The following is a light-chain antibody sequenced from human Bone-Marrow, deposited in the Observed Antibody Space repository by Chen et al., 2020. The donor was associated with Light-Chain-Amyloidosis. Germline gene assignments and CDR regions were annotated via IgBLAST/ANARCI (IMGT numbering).Light chain of an antibody. J-gene: IGLJ3*02. CDR2: DDS. V-gene: IGLV3-21*02. CDR3: QVWDRSSDRPV. Sequence: SYVLTQPSSVSVAPGQTATIACGGNNIGSTSLHWYQKTPCKAPLLVVCDDSDRPSGIPGRLCGSNSGNTATLTISRVEDGDEADYYCQVWDRSSDRPVFGGGTKLTVL. CDR1: NIGSTS.